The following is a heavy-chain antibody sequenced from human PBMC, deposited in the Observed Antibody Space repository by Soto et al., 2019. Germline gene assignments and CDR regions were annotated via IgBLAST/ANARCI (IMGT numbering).Heavy chain of an antibody. V-gene: IGHV1-69*13. CDR1: GGTFSSYA. J-gene: IGHJ6*02. CDR3: ARERGQLWPSYYYGMDV. D-gene: IGHD5-18*01. CDR2: IIPIFGTA. Sequence: ASVKVSCKASGGTFSSYAISWVRQAPGQGLEWMGGIIPIFGTANYAQKFQGRVTITADESTSTAYMELSSLRSEDTAVYYCARERGQLWPSYYYGMDVWGQGTTVTVSS.